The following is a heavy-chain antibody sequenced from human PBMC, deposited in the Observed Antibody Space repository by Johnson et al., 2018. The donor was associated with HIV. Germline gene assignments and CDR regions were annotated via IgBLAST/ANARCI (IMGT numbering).Heavy chain of an antibody. CDR1: GFNFDDYD. J-gene: IGHJ3*02. CDR2: ISYDGSNK. V-gene: IGHV3-30*03. CDR3: ARATRSSSSGRHDAFDI. Sequence: HVQLVESGGGVVQPGRSLRLSCAASGFNFDDYDMSWVRQIPGKGLEWVAVISYDGSNKYYTDSVKGRFTVTRDNSKNTLYLQMNSLRAEDTAVYYCARATRSSSSGRHDAFDIWGQGTMVTVSS. D-gene: IGHD6-6*01.